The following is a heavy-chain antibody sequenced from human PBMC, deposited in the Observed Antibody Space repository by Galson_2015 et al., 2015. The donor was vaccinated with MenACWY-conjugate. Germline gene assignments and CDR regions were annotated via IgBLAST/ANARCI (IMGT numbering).Heavy chain of an antibody. CDR2: ISSNGGST. CDR3: VKGYFSGGSCYHFDY. D-gene: IGHD2-15*01. CDR1: GFTFSSYA. J-gene: IGHJ4*02. V-gene: IGHV3-64D*06. Sequence: SLRLSCAASGFTFSSYAMHWVRHAPGKGLGYVSAISSNGGSTYYADSVKGRFTISGDNSKNTLYLQMSSLRAEDTAVYYCVKGYFSGGSCYHFDYWGQGALVIVSS.